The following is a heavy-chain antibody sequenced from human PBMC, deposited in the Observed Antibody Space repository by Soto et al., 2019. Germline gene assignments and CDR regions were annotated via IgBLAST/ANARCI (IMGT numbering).Heavy chain of an antibody. V-gene: IGHV1-18*04. D-gene: IGHD6-13*01. Sequence: ASVKVSCKASGYTFTNYGISWVRQAPGQGLEWMGWISAYNGNTSYAQKLQGRVTMTTDTSTSTAYMELRSLRSDDTAVYYCARDHGAAAVYYYYGLDVWGQGTTVTVSS. J-gene: IGHJ6*02. CDR3: ARDHGAAAVYYYYGLDV. CDR1: GYTFTNYG. CDR2: ISAYNGNT.